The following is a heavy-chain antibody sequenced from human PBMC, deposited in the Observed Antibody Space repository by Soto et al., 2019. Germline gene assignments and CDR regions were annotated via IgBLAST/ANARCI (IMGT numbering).Heavy chain of an antibody. D-gene: IGHD3-22*01. Sequence: LRLSCSASGFIFINYAVHWVRQTPGKGLEYVSTITGNGDTTYYADSVKGRFTISRDNSKNTLYLQMSSLRIEDTAVYYCVKPPDYYYDSVAYYSAWGQGTLVTVSS. CDR2: ITGNGDTT. CDR3: VKPPDYYYDSVAYYSA. J-gene: IGHJ5*02. V-gene: IGHV3-64D*06. CDR1: GFIFINYA.